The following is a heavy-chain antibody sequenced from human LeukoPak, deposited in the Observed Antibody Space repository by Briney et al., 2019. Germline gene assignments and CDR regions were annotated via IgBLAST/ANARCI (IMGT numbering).Heavy chain of an antibody. J-gene: IGHJ6*03. D-gene: IGHD3-22*01. CDR2: TYTSGST. CDR3: ASTAVITMIDYYYMDV. Sequence: SETLSLTCTVSGGSISSYYWSWIRQPAGKGLEWIGRTYTSGSTNYNPSLKSRVTMSVDTSKNQFSLKLSSVTAADTAVYYCASTAVITMIDYYYMDVWGKGTTVTVSS. V-gene: IGHV4-4*07. CDR1: GGSISSYY.